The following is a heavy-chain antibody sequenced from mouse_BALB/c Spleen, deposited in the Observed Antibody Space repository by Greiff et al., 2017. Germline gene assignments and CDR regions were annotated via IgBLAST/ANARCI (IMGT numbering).Heavy chain of an antibody. Sequence: EVKLMESGGDLVKPGGSLKLSCAASGFTFSSYGMSWVRQTPDKRLEWVATISSGGSYTYYPDSVKGRFTISRDNAKNTLYLQMSSLKSEDTAMYYCARRGYVYWGQGTLVTVSA. CDR3: ARRGYVY. D-gene: IGHD2-2*01. V-gene: IGHV5-6*02. CDR2: ISSGGSYT. CDR1: GFTFSSYG. J-gene: IGHJ3*01.